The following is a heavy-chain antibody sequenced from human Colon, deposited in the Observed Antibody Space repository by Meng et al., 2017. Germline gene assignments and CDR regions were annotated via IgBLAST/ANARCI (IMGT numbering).Heavy chain of an antibody. V-gene: IGHV4-30-4*01. D-gene: IGHD2-15*01. J-gene: IGHJ4*02. CDR3: VRNDHCTSGTCYPHFDY. CDR1: GGSISSGDYY. CDR2: IYYSGST. Sequence: QRQGSGPGLVQPSQPLSLTCTVPGGSISSGDYYWSWIRQPPGKGLEWIGYIYYSGSTYSNASLKSRVTISIDRSKNQFSLKLSSVTAADTAVYYCVRNDHCTSGTCYPHFDYWGQGTLVTSPQ.